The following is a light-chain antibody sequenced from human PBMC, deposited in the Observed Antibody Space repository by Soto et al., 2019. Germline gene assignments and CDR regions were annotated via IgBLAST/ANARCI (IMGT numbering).Light chain of an antibody. Sequence: EIVLTQSPGTLSLSPGETVTLPCRASQSIYNRYLAWFQQKPGQAPRLLIFGASSRAIGIPDRFSGGGSGTDFSLTISGLEPEDFAVYYCQQYGSSLSITFGQGTRLEI. CDR3: QQYGSSLSIT. CDR1: QSIYNRY. CDR2: GAS. J-gene: IGKJ5*01. V-gene: IGKV3-20*01.